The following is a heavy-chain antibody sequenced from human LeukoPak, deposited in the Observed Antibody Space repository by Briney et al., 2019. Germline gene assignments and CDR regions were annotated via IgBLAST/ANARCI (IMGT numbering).Heavy chain of an antibody. Sequence: ASVKVSCKASGHTFTSYAMNWVRQAPGQGLEWMGWINTNTGNPTYAQGFTGRFVFSLDTSVSTAYLQIRSLKAEDTAVYYCARDRKPIVVVPAAKYNWFDPWGQGTLVTVSS. CDR1: GHTFTSYA. J-gene: IGHJ5*02. CDR3: ARDRKPIVVVPAAKYNWFDP. CDR2: INTNTGNP. D-gene: IGHD2-2*01. V-gene: IGHV7-4-1*01.